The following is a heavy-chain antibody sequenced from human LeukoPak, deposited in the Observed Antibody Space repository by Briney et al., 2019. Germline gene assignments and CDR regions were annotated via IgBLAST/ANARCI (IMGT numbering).Heavy chain of an antibody. V-gene: IGHV3-23*01. Sequence: PGGSLRLSCAASGLTFSSYAMSWVRQAPGKGLEWVSAISGSGGSTYYADSVKGRFTISRDNSKDTLYLQMNSLRAGDTAVYYCVREARGYHYTYFDYWGQGSLVTVSS. CDR2: ISGSGGST. D-gene: IGHD5-18*01. CDR3: VREARGYHYTYFDY. CDR1: GLTFSSYA. J-gene: IGHJ4*02.